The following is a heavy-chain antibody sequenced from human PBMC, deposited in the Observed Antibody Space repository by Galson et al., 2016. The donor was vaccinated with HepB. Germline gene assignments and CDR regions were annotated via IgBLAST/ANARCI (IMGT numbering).Heavy chain of an antibody. J-gene: IGHJ6*02. CDR1: GGTLTSYA. D-gene: IGHD5-24*01. V-gene: IGHV1-69*13. CDR3: ARVRDGYNHYYYYGMDV. Sequence: SVKVSCKASGGTLTSYAISWVRQAPGQGLEWMGGIIPIFGTSNYAQKFQGRVTITADESTSTAYMELSSLRSEDTAVYYCARVRDGYNHYYYYGMDVCGQGTTVTVSS. CDR2: IIPIFGTS.